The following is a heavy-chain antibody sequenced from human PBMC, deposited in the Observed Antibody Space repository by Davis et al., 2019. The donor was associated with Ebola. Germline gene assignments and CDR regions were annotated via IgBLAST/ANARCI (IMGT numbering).Heavy chain of an antibody. D-gene: IGHD4-17*01. CDR1: GFTFSDYY. J-gene: IGHJ2*01. Sequence: GESLKISCAASGFTFSDYYMSWIRQAPGKGLEWVSYISSSSSYTNYADSVKGRFTISRDNAKNSLYLQMNSLRAEDTAVYYCARGPTVTTHWYFDLWGRGTLVTVSS. V-gene: IGHV3-11*06. CDR3: ARGPTVTTHWYFDL. CDR2: ISSSSSYT.